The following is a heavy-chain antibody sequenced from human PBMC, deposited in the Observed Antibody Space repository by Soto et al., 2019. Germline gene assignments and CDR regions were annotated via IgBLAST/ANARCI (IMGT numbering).Heavy chain of an antibody. CDR1: GYTFTSYT. D-gene: IGHD6-19*01. CDR2: FNPNSGDT. Sequence: DSVKGSCTAAGYTFTSYTIHLVRHAPGQGLEWIGWFNPNSGDTVYAEKFQGRVTLTRDTSISTAYMELSSLRSDDTAIYYCAREDSAVIALDYWGKGTLVTVSS. CDR3: AREDSAVIALDY. V-gene: IGHV1-2*02. J-gene: IGHJ4*02.